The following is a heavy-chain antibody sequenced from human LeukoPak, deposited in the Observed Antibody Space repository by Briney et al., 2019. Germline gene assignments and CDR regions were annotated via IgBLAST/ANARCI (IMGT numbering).Heavy chain of an antibody. Sequence: SETLSLTCSVSGASITRYYWTWIRQPVGKGLEWFGRLYTNGTVNYNPSLRSRVTMSRDTSRNQFSLKLTSVTAADTSVYYCARLLGSSGYAGDWYFDLWGPGALVTVSS. J-gene: IGHJ2*01. CDR3: ARLLGSSGYAGDWYFDL. D-gene: IGHD3-22*01. CDR2: LYTNGTV. CDR1: GASITRYY. V-gene: IGHV4-4*07.